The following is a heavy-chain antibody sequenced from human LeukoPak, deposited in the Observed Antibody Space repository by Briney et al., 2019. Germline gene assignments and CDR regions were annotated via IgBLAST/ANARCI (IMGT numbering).Heavy chain of an antibody. CDR3: ARAQLPGYSSSLNYYYYYMDV. J-gene: IGHJ6*03. V-gene: IGHV1-69*06. CDR1: GGTFNNYT. CDR2: IIPIFGTA. D-gene: IGHD6-13*01. Sequence: GASVKVSCKASGGTFNNYTISWVRQAPGQGLEWMGGIIPIFGTANYAQKFQGKVTITADKSTSTAYMELSSLRSEDTAVYYCARAQLPGYSSSLNYYYYYMDVWGKGTTVTISS.